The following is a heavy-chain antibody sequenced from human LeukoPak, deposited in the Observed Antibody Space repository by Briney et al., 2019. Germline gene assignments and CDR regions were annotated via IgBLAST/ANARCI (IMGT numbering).Heavy chain of an antibody. V-gene: IGHV4-34*01. D-gene: IGHD5-24*01. J-gene: IGHJ4*02. CDR1: GGSFSGYY. CDR3: ARSWIEMATMDY. Sequence: SETLSLTCAVYGGSFSGYYWSWIRQPPGKGLEWIGEINHSGSTNYNPSLKSRVTISLDRSKNQFSLKLSSVTAADTAVYYCARSWIEMATMDYWGQGTLVTVSS. CDR2: INHSGST.